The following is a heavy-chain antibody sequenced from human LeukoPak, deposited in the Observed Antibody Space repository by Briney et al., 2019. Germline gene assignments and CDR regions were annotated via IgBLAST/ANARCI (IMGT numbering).Heavy chain of an antibody. CDR2: VSGSGGGT. CDR3: AKDRVHGSWHFDL. J-gene: IGHJ2*01. Sequence: GGSLRLSCAASGFTFGNYAMSWVRQAPGKGLEWVSGVSGSGGGTYYADSVKGRFTISRDNSKNTLYLQLNSLRAEDTAVYYCAKDRVHGSWHFDLWGRGTLVTVSS. V-gene: IGHV3-23*01. D-gene: IGHD3-10*01. CDR1: GFTFGNYA.